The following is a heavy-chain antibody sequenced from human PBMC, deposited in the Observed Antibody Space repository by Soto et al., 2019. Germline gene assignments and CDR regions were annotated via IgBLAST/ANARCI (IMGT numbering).Heavy chain of an antibody. Sequence: ASVKVSGKAYGYTFTSYAMHWVRQAPGQRLEWMGWINAGSGNTKYSQKFQGRVTITRDTSASTAYMELSSLRSEDTAVYYCARDHEAYSSSWYVWFDPWGQGTLVTVSS. J-gene: IGHJ5*02. CDR2: INAGSGNT. D-gene: IGHD6-13*01. CDR3: ARDHEAYSSSWYVWFDP. CDR1: GYTFTSYA. V-gene: IGHV1-3*01.